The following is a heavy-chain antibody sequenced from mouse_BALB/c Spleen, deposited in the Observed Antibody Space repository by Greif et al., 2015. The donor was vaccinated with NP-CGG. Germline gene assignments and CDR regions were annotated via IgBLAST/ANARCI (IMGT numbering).Heavy chain of an antibody. CDR1: GFTFSSFG. Sequence: EVMLVESGGGLVQPGGSRKLSCAASGFTFSSFGMHWVRQAPEKGLEWVAYISSGSSTIYYADTVKGRFAISRDNPKNTLFLQMTSLRSEDTAMYYCARGYYRYDVGAMDYWGQGTSVTVSS. J-gene: IGHJ4*01. CDR3: ARGYYRYDVGAMDY. D-gene: IGHD2-14*01. CDR2: ISSGSSTI. V-gene: IGHV5-17*02.